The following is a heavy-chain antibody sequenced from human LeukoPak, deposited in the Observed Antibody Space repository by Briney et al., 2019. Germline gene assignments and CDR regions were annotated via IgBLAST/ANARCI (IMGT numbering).Heavy chain of an antibody. D-gene: IGHD4-11*01. V-gene: IGHV4-39*01. CDR3: ASQGWYSIYYFDN. CDR2: IYYSGST. J-gene: IGHJ4*02. Sequence: SETLSLTCTVSGGSISSRSYYWDWIRQPPGKGLEWIGSIYYSGSTYYNSSLKSRVTISVDTSRNQFSLKLNSVTAADTAVYYCASQGWYSIYYFDNWGQGTLVTVSS. CDR1: GGSISSRSYY.